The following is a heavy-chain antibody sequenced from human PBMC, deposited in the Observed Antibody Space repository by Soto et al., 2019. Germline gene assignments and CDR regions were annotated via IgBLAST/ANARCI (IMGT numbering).Heavy chain of an antibody. Sequence: GGSLRLSCAASGFTFGSYTMAWVRQAPGKGLEWVSCIGISGVDTYYADSVKGRFTISRDNSRNTLYLQMNSLRAEDTALYYCAKARGEYSGYVDYWGQGTLVTVSS. CDR1: GFTFGSYT. V-gene: IGHV3-23*01. J-gene: IGHJ4*02. D-gene: IGHD5-12*01. CDR3: AKARGEYSGYVDY. CDR2: IGISGVDT.